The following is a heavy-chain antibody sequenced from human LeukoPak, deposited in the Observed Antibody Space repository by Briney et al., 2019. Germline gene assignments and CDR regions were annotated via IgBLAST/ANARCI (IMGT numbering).Heavy chain of an antibody. D-gene: IGHD5-12*01. CDR2: INHSGST. CDR1: GGSFSGCY. V-gene: IGHV4-34*01. Sequence: SETLSLTCAVYGGSFSGCYWSWIRQPPGKGLEWIGEINHSGSTNYNPSLKSRVTISVDTSKNQFSLKLSSVTAADTAVYYCARDRNLRKLYYFDYWGQGTLVTVSS. J-gene: IGHJ4*02. CDR3: ARDRNLRKLYYFDY.